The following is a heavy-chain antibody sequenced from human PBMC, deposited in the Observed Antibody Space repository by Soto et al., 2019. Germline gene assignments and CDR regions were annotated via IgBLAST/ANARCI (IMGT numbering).Heavy chain of an antibody. CDR3: AHRMDPTTTMTWSTFDV. V-gene: IGHV2-5*02. D-gene: IGHD4-17*01. CDR1: GFSLSTSGVG. CDR2: IYWDDAK. J-gene: IGHJ3*01. Sequence: QITLKESGPTLVKPTQTLTLTCTFSGFSLSTSGVGVGWIRQPPGKALEWLALIYWDDAKRYNPSLENRLTVNKDTSKNQVVLTMTNVDPVDTATYYCAHRMDPTTTMTWSTFDVWGQGTMVTVSS.